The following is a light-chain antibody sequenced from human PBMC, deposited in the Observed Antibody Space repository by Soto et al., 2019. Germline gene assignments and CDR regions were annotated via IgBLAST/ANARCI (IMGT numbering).Light chain of an antibody. CDR2: DAS. CDR3: HQCATSPLT. V-gene: IGKV3-20*01. CDR1: QTVDNNY. Sequence: EIVLTQSPGTLSLSPGERATLSCRASQTVDNNYLAWYQQKPGQAPRLLIDDASHRATGIPDRFSATGSGTDFTLTISSLEPEDFAVYYCHQCATSPLTFGGGTKVEIK. J-gene: IGKJ4*01.